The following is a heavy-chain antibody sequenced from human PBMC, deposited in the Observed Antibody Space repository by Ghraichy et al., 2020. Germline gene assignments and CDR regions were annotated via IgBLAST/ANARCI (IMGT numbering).Heavy chain of an antibody. D-gene: IGHD3-16*01. CDR2: ISSSSSYI. Sequence: GESLNISCAASGFTFSSYSMNWVRQAPGKGLEWVSSISSSSSYIYYADSVKGRFTISRDNAKNSLYLQMNSLRAEDTAVYYCARDLLGDFDYWGQGTLVTVSS. CDR1: GFTFSSYS. CDR3: ARDLLGDFDY. J-gene: IGHJ4*02. V-gene: IGHV3-21*01.